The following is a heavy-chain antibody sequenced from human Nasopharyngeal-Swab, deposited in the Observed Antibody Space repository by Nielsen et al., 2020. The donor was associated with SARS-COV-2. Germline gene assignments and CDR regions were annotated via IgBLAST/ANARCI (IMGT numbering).Heavy chain of an antibody. J-gene: IGHJ4*02. V-gene: IGHV3-15*01. CDR2: IKSKTDGGTT. CDR1: GFTFSNAW. D-gene: IGHD4-23*01. CDR3: TTDGRWPFDS. Sequence: GESLQISCAASGFTFSNAWMSWVRQAPGEGLEWVGRIKSKTDGGTTDYAAPVKGRFTMSRDDSKNTVYLQMNSLKTEDTAVYYCTTDGRWPFDSWGQGTLVTVSS.